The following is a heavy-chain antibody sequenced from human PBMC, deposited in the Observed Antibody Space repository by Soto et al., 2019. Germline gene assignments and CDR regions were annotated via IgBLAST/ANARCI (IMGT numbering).Heavy chain of an antibody. Sequence: PGGSLRLSCAASGFTFSNVWLSWVRQGPGKGLEWLGRIKSRTENETTDYASPARGRFIISRDDSKNMLYLQLNSLKPADTGVYYCVTGFPHANSWFDYWGQGTPVTVSS. CDR2: IKSRTENETT. V-gene: IGHV3-15*01. J-gene: IGHJ4*02. CDR3: VTGFPHANSWFDY. D-gene: IGHD2-2*01. CDR1: GFTFSNVW.